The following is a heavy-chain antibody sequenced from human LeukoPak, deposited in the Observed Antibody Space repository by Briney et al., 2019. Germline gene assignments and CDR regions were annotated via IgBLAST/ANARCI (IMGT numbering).Heavy chain of an antibody. CDR1: GYTFTSYY. CDR2: INPSGGST. Sequence: ASVKVSCKASGYTFTSYYMHWVRQAPGQGLEWMGIINPSGGSTSYAQKFQGRVTMTRDTSTSTVCMELSSLGSEDTAVYYCARGRSSGTDAFDIWGQGTMVTVSS. D-gene: IGHD3-22*01. V-gene: IGHV1-46*01. J-gene: IGHJ3*02. CDR3: ARGRSSGTDAFDI.